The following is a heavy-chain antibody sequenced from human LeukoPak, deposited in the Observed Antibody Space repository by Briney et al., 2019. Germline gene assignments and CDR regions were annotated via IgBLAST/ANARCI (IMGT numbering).Heavy chain of an antibody. CDR2: ISDSGGRT. CDR3: AKKYSTGLDP. D-gene: IGHD1-26*01. CDR1: GFTFTSYA. J-gene: IGHJ5*02. V-gene: IGHV3-23*01. Sequence: GGSLRLSCAASGFTFTSYAMSWVRQAPGKGLEWVSTISDSGGRTYHADSVKGRFTISRDNSKNSLYLQMNSLRAEDTAVYYCAKKYSTGLDPWGQGTLVTVSS.